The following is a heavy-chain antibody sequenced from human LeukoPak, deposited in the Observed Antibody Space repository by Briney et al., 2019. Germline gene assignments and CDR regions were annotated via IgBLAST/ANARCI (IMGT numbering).Heavy chain of an antibody. V-gene: IGHV1-18*01. CDR1: GYTFTSYG. J-gene: IGHJ4*02. CDR3: ARYSSGYWPADY. CDR2: ISAYNGNT. D-gene: IGHD3-22*01. Sequence: ASVTVSCEASGYTFTSYGISWVRQAPGQGLEWMGWISAYNGNTNYAQKLQGRVTMTTDTSTSTAYVELRSLRSDDTAVYYRARYSSGYWPADYWGQGTLVTVSS.